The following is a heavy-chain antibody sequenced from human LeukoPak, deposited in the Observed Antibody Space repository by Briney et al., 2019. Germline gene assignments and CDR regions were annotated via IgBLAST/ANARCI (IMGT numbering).Heavy chain of an antibody. J-gene: IGHJ4*02. D-gene: IGHD6-13*01. V-gene: IGHV3-21*01. CDR1: GXTFSDYS. Sequence: GGSLRLSCAASGXTFSDYSLNWVRQAPGKGLEWVSSITSRSSYMYYGDSVKGRFTVSRDNAKNSLYLQMNSLRAEDTAVYYCTRDPIAAAASGGDYWGQGTLVTVSS. CDR3: TRDPIAAAASGGDY. CDR2: ITSRSSYM.